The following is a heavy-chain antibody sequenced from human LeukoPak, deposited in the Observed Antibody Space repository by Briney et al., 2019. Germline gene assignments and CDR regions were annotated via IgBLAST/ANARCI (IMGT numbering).Heavy chain of an antibody. CDR3: AKDQSVDGGNVRGYFDP. J-gene: IGHJ5*02. CDR1: GFTFSSYA. D-gene: IGHD4-23*01. Sequence: GRSLRLSCAASGFTFSSYAMHWVRQAPGKGLEWVAVISYDGSNKYYADSVKGRFTISRDNSKNTLYLQMNSLRAEDTAVYYCAKDQSVDGGNVRGYFDPWGQGTLVTVSS. V-gene: IGHV3-30*14. CDR2: ISYDGSNK.